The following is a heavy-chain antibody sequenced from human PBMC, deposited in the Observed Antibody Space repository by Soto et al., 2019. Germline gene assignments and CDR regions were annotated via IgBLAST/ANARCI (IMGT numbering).Heavy chain of an antibody. CDR3: ARGYYERSDYFVGSPIFDD. V-gene: IGHV4-30-4*02. CDR2: VSSYRGAT. CDR1: GGSVDRGEYY. Sequence: SETLSLTCTVSGGSVDRGEYYWTWIRQPPGKGLEGIAYVSSYRGATDYNPSLKSRLTISLGTPMTQFSLKLTSVTAADTAVYYCARGYYERSDYFVGSPIFDDRCQGSLVTVPS. J-gene: IGHJ4*02. D-gene: IGHD3-22*01.